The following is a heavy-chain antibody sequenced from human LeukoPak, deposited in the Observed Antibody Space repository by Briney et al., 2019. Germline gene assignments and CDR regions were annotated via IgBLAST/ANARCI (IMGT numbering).Heavy chain of an antibody. CDR2: SHNSGST. Sequence: PSETLSLTCTVSGDSITNFYWSWIRQAPGKGLEWIGYSHNSGSTDYNPSLKGRVTISVDTSKNQLSLKLSSVTAADTAVYYCAREMNYYDSTGYYLHYLDYWGQGTLVTVSS. J-gene: IGHJ4*02. CDR3: AREMNYYDSTGYYLHYLDY. D-gene: IGHD3-22*01. CDR1: GDSITNFY. V-gene: IGHV4-59*01.